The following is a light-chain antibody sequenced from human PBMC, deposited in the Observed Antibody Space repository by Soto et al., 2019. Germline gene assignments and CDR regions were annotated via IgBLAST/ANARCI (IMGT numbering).Light chain of an antibody. V-gene: IGLV1-40*01. J-gene: IGLJ1*01. CDR3: QSYDSSDNYV. CDR1: SSNIGAGYD. CDR2: GNS. Sequence: QSVLTQPPSVSGAPGQRVTISCTGSSSNIGAGYDVHWYQQLPGTAPKLLIYGNSNRPSGVPDRFSGSKSGTSASLAITGLQAEDEADYYCQSYDSSDNYVFGTGTKLTVL.